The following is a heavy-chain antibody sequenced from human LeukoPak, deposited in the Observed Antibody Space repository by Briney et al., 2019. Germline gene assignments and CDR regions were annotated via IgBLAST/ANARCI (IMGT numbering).Heavy chain of an antibody. CDR1: GFTFSSYS. V-gene: IGHV3-21*01. CDR3: ARDRVGLSAYDSLFDY. CDR2: ISTSSSYI. Sequence: PGGSLRLSCAASGFTFSSYSMNWVRQAPGKGLEWVSSISTSSSYIYYADSVKGRFTISRDNAKNSLYLQMNSLTAEDTAVYYCARDRVGLSAYDSLFDYWGQGTLVTVSS. D-gene: IGHD5-12*01. J-gene: IGHJ4*02.